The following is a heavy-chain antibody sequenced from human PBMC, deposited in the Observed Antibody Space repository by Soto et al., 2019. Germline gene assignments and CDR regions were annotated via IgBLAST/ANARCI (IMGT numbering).Heavy chain of an antibody. V-gene: IGHV3-23*01. D-gene: IGHD3-10*01. CDR1: GFSFFSYA. CDR3: AKIEMGWFAN. Sequence: GGSLRLSCTGSGFSFFSYAMSWVRQAPGKGLEWVSTISGSGGHTYYADSVKGRFVVSRDNDKNTVYLHMSSLTGEETAVYFCAKIEMGWFANWGQGTQVTVSS. CDR2: ISGSGGHT. J-gene: IGHJ4*02.